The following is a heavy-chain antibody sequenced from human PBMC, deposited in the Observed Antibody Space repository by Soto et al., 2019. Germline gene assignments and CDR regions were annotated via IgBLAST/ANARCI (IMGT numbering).Heavy chain of an antibody. CDR3: ARVSVSYSSNWFDS. Sequence: QVQLQESGPGLVKPSETLSLNCSASGGSIINFYWSWIRQPPGRGLEWIGYVNHIGSTKYNPSLDIRSTISVDTSKNQFSLRMTSVTTADTAVYYCARVSVSYSSNWFDSWGQGTLVTVAS. CDR1: GGSIINFY. J-gene: IGHJ5*01. V-gene: IGHV4-59*01. D-gene: IGHD5-18*01. CDR2: VNHIGST.